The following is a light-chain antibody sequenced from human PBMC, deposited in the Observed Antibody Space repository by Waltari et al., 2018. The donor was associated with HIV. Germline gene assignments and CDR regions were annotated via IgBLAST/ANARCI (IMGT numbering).Light chain of an antibody. CDR3: QQYVSSPST. CDR1: QSVSSSY. CDR2: GAS. Sequence: DIVLTQSPGTLSLSPRDRATLSCTARQSVSSSYLAWYQQKPGQAPRLLIYGASSRATGIPDRFSGSGSGTDFTLTISRLEPEDFAVYYCQQYVSSPSTFGQGTRLEIK. V-gene: IGKV3-20*01. J-gene: IGKJ5*01.